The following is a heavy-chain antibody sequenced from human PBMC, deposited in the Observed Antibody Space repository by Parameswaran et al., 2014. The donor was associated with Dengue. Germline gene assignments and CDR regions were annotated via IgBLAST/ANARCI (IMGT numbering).Heavy chain of an antibody. D-gene: IGHD2-15*01. CDR3: ARVTWVVVLGGYFDS. CDR2: SHYSGMP. V-gene: IGHV4-39*01. Sequence: VRQAPGKGLEWIGSSHYSGMPYYNPSLRSRVSISVDTSKNQFSLKLTSVTAADTAVYYCARVTWVVVLGGYFDSWGQGALVTVSS. J-gene: IGHJ4*02.